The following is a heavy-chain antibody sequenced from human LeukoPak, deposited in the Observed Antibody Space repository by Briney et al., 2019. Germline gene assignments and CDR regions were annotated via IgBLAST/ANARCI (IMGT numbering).Heavy chain of an antibody. D-gene: IGHD3-3*01. Sequence: SETLSLTCTVSGGSISSGDYYWRWLRQPPGTGLEWIGYIYYSGSTYYNPSLKSRVTISVDTSKNQFSLKLSSVTAADTAVYYCARAYTYYDFWSGFQPQQFDYWGQGTLVTVSS. V-gene: IGHV4-30-4*08. J-gene: IGHJ4*02. CDR2: IYYSGST. CDR3: ARAYTYYDFWSGFQPQQFDY. CDR1: GGSISSGDYY.